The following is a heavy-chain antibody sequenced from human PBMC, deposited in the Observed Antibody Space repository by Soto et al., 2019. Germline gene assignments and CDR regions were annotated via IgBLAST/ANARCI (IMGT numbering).Heavy chain of an antibody. CDR1: GFSFNSFN. CDR2: ISVSGDNI. Sequence: PGGSLRLSSLASGFSFNSFNMNWIRRAPGRGLEWVASISVSGDNIYYGDSMQGRFTISRDNSKRSVFLDLNSLRVEDTAVYYCARDLGLLKSMFDYWGQGTLVPVSS. D-gene: IGHD2-8*01. CDR3: ARDLGLLKSMFDY. J-gene: IGHJ4*02. V-gene: IGHV3-21*04.